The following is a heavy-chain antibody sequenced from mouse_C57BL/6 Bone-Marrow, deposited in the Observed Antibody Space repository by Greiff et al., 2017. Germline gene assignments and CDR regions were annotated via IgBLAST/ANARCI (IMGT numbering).Heavy chain of an antibody. CDR2: INPGSGGT. CDR3: ARRRKCWDYFDY. D-gene: IGHD1-3*01. CDR1: GYAFTNYL. J-gene: IGHJ2*01. Sequence: QVQLQQSGAELVRPGTSVKVSCKASGYAFTNYLIAWVKQRPGQGLEWIGVINPGSGGTNSNEKFKGQATLTADKSSSTAYKQISSLTSDDSAVYFCARRRKCWDYFDYWGQGTTLTVSS. V-gene: IGHV1-54*01.